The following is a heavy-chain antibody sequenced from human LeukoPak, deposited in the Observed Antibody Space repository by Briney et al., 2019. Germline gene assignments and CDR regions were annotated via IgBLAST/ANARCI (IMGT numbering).Heavy chain of an antibody. CDR3: AKAHSSSWYSGLFDY. Sequence: GGSLRLSCAASGFTFSSYAMSRVRQAPGKGLEWVSAISGSGGSTYYADSVKGRFTISRDNSKNSLYLQMNSLRAEDTAVYYCAKAHSSSWYSGLFDYWGQGTLVTVSS. D-gene: IGHD6-13*01. CDR2: ISGSGGST. V-gene: IGHV3-23*01. J-gene: IGHJ4*02. CDR1: GFTFSSYA.